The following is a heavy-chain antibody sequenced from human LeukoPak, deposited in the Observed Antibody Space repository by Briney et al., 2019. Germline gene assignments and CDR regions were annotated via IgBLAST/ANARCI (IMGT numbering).Heavy chain of an antibody. V-gene: IGHV1-2*06. CDR1: GYTFTDYY. Sequence: GASVKVSCKASGYTFTDYYIHWVRQAPGQGLEWMGRINPNSGGTNYAQKFQGRVTMTRDTSISTAYMELSRLRSDDTAVYYCAREGFLEWSYYYYGMDVWGQGTTVTVSS. D-gene: IGHD3-3*01. CDR2: INPNSGGT. J-gene: IGHJ6*02. CDR3: AREGFLEWSYYYYGMDV.